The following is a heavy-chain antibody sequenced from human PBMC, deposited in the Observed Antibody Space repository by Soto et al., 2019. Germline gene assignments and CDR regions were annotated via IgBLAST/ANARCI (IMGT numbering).Heavy chain of an antibody. D-gene: IGHD3-10*01. CDR1: GFTFSSYA. CDR2: ISGSGGST. CDR3: AKDHSTGRDYYYYMDV. Sequence: GGSLRLSCAASGFTFSSYAMSWVRQAPGKGLEWVSAISGSGGSTYYADSVKGRFTIPRENSKNTLFLHMNSLRTEDTAVYYCAKDHSTGRDYYYYMDVWGKGTTVTVSS. J-gene: IGHJ6*03. V-gene: IGHV3-23*01.